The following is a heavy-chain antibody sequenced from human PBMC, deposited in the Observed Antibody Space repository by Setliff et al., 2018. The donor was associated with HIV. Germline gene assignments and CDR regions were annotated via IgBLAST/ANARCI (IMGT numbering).Heavy chain of an antibody. CDR3: ARDGGSSGWYFVLGYSDY. D-gene: IGHD6-19*01. V-gene: IGHV4-39*02. CDR2: MYYTGST. CDR1: GGSTDSGGYY. Sequence: PSETLSLTCTVSGGSTDSGGYYWAWIRQPPGKGLEWLGSMYYTGSTYYHPSLKSPVTISIDTSKNQFSLKLNSVTAADTAMYYCARDGGSSGWYFVLGYSDYWGPGTLVTVSS. J-gene: IGHJ4*02.